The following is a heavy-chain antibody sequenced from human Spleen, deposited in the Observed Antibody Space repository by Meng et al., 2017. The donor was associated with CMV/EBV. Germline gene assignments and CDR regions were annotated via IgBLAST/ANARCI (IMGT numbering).Heavy chain of an antibody. CDR3: AREGGIGIFGVVVH. Sequence: ADGFTFSSYAMHWVRQAPGKGLEWVAVISYDGSNKYYADSVEGRFTISRDNSKNTLYLQMNSLRAEDTAVYYCAREGGIGIFGVVVHWGQGTLVTVSS. D-gene: IGHD3-3*01. CDR1: GFTFSSYA. CDR2: ISYDGSNK. J-gene: IGHJ4*02. V-gene: IGHV3-30-3*01.